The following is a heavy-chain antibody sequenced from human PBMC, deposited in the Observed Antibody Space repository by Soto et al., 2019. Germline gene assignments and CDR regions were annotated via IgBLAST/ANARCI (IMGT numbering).Heavy chain of an antibody. D-gene: IGHD4-17*01. V-gene: IGHV1-69*02. CDR3: AYGATRGYFDY. Sequence: QVQLVQSGAEVKKPGSSVKVSCKASGGTFSSYTISWVRQAPGQGLEWMGRIIPILGIANYAQKFQGRVTITADKSTSTAYMGLSSLRSEDTAVYYCAYGATRGYFDYWGQGTLVTVSS. CDR2: IIPILGIA. CDR1: GGTFSSYT. J-gene: IGHJ4*02.